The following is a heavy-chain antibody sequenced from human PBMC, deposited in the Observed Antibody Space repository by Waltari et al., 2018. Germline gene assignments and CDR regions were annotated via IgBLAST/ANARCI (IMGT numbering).Heavy chain of an antibody. V-gene: IGHV1-8*03. CDR1: GYTVTSYD. Sequence: QVQLVQSGAEVKKPGASVKVSCKASGYTVTSYDTNWVRQAPGQGLEWMGWMNPNSGNTGYAQKFQGRVTITRNTSISTAYMELSSLRSEDTAVYYCARRMVYAIDYYGMDVWGQGTTVTVSS. J-gene: IGHJ6*02. CDR2: MNPNSGNT. D-gene: IGHD2-8*01. CDR3: ARRMVYAIDYYGMDV.